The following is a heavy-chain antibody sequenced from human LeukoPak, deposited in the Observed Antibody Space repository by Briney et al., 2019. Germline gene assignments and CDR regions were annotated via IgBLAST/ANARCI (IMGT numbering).Heavy chain of an antibody. CDR3: AKDLGRP. V-gene: IGHV3-30*02. CDR1: GFTFSSYG. Sequence: GGSETLSCAPSGFTFSSYGMHWARQAPGEGLEWVAFIRYDGSNKYYADSVKGRFTISMDNSKNRLYLQMNSLRAEDTAVYYCAKDLGRPWGQGTLVTVSS. CDR2: IRYDGSNK. J-gene: IGHJ5*02.